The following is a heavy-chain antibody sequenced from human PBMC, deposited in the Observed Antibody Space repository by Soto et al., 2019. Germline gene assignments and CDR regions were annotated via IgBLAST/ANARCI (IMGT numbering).Heavy chain of an antibody. V-gene: IGHV4-59*02. CDR3: ARGVLRYYYYGMDV. J-gene: IGHJ6*02. Sequence: QLQLQESGPGLVKPSETLSLICSVSGDSVTSYYWSWIRQPPGKGLEWIGYSYSSGSTIYNPSLESPVTISLDTSKNQVSLRLNSVTAADTAIYYCARGVLRYYYYGMDVWGQGTTVTVSS. D-gene: IGHD4-17*01. CDR1: GDSVTSYY. CDR2: SYSSGST.